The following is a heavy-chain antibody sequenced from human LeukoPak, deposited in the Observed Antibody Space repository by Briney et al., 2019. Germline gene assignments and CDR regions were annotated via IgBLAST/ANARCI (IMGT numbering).Heavy chain of an antibody. V-gene: IGHV3-53*01. CDR1: GFTVSSNY. CDR3: AYLGLSSDWNDVPGPQIDH. CDR2: IYSGGNT. D-gene: IGHD1-1*01. J-gene: IGHJ4*02. Sequence: QPGGSLRLSCAASGFTVSSNYMSWVRQAPGKGLGWVSLIYSGGNTYYADSVKGRFTISRDDSKNTLYLQMNSPRADDTAVYYCAYLGLSSDWNDVPGPQIDHWGQGTLVSVSS.